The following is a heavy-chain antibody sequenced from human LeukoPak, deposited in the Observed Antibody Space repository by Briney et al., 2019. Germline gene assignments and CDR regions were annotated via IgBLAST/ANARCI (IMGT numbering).Heavy chain of an antibody. V-gene: IGHV1-2*02. Sequence: ASVNVSCKASGYTFTDYYMHWVRQAPGQGLDWMGWINPNSGGTQSAQKFQGRVTMTRDTSISTAYMELSRLKSDDTAVYYCARMKGASAFDIWGQGTMVTVSS. CDR3: ARMKGASAFDI. J-gene: IGHJ3*02. CDR1: GYTFTDYY. CDR2: INPNSGGT.